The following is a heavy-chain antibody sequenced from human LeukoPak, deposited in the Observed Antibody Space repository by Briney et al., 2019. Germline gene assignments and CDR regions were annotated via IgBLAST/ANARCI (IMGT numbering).Heavy chain of an antibody. D-gene: IGHD3-22*01. CDR3: ARQGYYYDSSGYYLFDP. CDR2: ISAYNGNT. V-gene: IGHV1-18*01. J-gene: IGHJ5*02. CDR1: GYTFTSYG. Sequence: ASVKVSCKASGYTFTSYGISWVRQAPGQGLEWMGWISAYNGNTNYAQKLQGRVTMTTDTSTSTAYMELRSLRSDDTAVYYCARQGYYYDSSGYYLFDPWGQGTLVTVSS.